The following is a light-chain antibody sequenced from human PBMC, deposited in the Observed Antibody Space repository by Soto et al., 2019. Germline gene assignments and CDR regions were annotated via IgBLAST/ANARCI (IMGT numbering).Light chain of an antibody. CDR1: RSISSY. Sequence: DIVLTQSPATLSLSPGERATLSCRAGRSISSYLAWYQHKPGQAPRLLIYDASNRATGIPARFSGSGSGTDFTLTISRLEPEDFAVYYCQHRSNWPPTFGGGTRVEIK. CDR3: QHRSNWPPT. CDR2: DAS. V-gene: IGKV3-11*01. J-gene: IGKJ4*01.